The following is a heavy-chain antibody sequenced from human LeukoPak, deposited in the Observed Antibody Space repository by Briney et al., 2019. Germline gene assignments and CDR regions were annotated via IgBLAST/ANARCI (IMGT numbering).Heavy chain of an antibody. CDR1: GVTFSSYS. CDR3: ARAYSSSWHVIEAFEI. CDR2: ISYDGSNK. D-gene: IGHD6-13*01. V-gene: IGHV3-30-3*01. J-gene: IGHJ3*02. Sequence: PGGSLRLSCAASGVTFSSYSMHWVRQAPGKGLEWVAIISYDGSNKDDADSVKGRFTISRDNSKNTLYLQMNSLRAEDTAVYYCARAYSSSWHVIEAFEIWGQGTMVTVSS.